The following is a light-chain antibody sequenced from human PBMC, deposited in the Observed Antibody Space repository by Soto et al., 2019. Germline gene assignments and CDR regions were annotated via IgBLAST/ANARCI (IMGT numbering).Light chain of an antibody. CDR1: SSDLGSYDY. J-gene: IGLJ2*01. CDR2: EVS. Sequence: QSALTQPPSASGSPGQSVTISCTGASSDLGSYDYVSWYQQHPGKAPKLMVYEVSERPSGVPDRFSGSKSGNTASLTVAGLQAEDEADYYCSSYAGSNVVFGGGPKLTVL. CDR3: SSYAGSNVV. V-gene: IGLV2-8*01.